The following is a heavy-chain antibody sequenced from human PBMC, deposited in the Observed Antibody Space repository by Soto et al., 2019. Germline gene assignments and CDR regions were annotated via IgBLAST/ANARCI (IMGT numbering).Heavy chain of an antibody. CDR1: GGSISSSSYY. V-gene: IGHV4-39*01. Sequence: LSLTCTVSGGSISSSSYYWGWIRQPPGKGLEWIGSIYYSGSTYYNPSLKSRVTISVDTSKNQFSLKLSSVTAADTAVYYCASSLGYFDWLPRYWGQGTLVTVSS. D-gene: IGHD3-9*01. CDR2: IYYSGST. J-gene: IGHJ4*02. CDR3: ASSLGYFDWLPRY.